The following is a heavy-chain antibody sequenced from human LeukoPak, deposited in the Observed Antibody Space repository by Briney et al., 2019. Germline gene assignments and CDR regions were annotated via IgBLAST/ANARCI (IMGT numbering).Heavy chain of an antibody. J-gene: IGHJ3*02. V-gene: IGHV3-30-3*01. CDR2: ISYDGSNK. CDR3: ARGHYYDSSGYYNVGGAFDI. D-gene: IGHD3-22*01. CDR1: GFTFSSYA. Sequence: GGSLRLSCAASGFTFSSYAMHWVRQAPGKGLEWVAVISYDGSNKYYADSVKGRFTISRDNSKNTLYLQMNSLRAEDTAVYYCARGHYYDSSGYYNVGGAFDIWGQGTMVTVSS.